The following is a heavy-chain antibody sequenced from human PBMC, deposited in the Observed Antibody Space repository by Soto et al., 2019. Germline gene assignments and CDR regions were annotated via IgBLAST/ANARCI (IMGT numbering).Heavy chain of an antibody. Sequence: SETLSLTCTVSGGSISSGDYYWSWIRQPPGKGLEWIGYIYYSGSTYYNPSLKSRVTISVDTSRNQFSLKLSSVTAADTAVYYCAREAAADNTGFDYWGQGTLVTVSS. CDR1: GGSISSGDYY. D-gene: IGHD6-13*01. CDR2: IYYSGST. CDR3: AREAAADNTGFDY. V-gene: IGHV4-30-4*01. J-gene: IGHJ4*02.